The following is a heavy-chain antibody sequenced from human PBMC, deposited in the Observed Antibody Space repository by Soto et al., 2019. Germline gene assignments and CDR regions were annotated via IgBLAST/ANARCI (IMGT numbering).Heavy chain of an antibody. Sequence: QVHLQESGPGLVKPSGTLSLTCAVSGGSITTNWWSWVRQPPGKGLEWIGEIYHSGTTNYNPSLRGRVTISVDKSNNQFSLNLNSVTAADSAIYYCARHIAVPSTMGVDDGGQGNLGTVSS. CDR1: GGSITTNW. V-gene: IGHV4-4*02. J-gene: IGHJ4*02. CDR3: ARHIAVPSTMGVDD. D-gene: IGHD6-19*01. CDR2: IYHSGTT.